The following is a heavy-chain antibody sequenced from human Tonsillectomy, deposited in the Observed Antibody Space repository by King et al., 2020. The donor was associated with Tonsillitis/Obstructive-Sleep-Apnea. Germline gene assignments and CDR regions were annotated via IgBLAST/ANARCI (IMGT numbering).Heavy chain of an antibody. D-gene: IGHD3-22*01. CDR2: ISSSSSYT. CDR1: GFTFSDYY. Sequence: VQLVESGGGLVKPGGSLRLSCAASGFTFSDYYMSWIRQAPGKGLEWVSYISSSSSYTNYADSVKGRFTISRDNAKNSLYLQMNSLRAEDTAVYYCARSPYYYDSSGPNAFDIWGQGTMVTVSS. J-gene: IGHJ3*02. CDR3: ARSPYYYDSSGPNAFDI. V-gene: IGHV3-11*06.